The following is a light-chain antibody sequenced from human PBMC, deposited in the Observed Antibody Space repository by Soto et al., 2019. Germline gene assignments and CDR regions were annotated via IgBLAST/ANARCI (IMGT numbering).Light chain of an antibody. J-gene: IGLJ1*01. Sequence: QSVLTQPPSVSGAPGQRVTISCTGSRSNIGAGYDVHWYQQLPGTAPKLLIYGTNNRPSGVPDRFSGSKSGNAASLTISGLQAGDEADYYCCSYAGTYTRVFGTGTKLTVL. V-gene: IGLV1-40*01. CDR1: RSNIGAGYD. CDR2: GTN. CDR3: CSYAGTYTRV.